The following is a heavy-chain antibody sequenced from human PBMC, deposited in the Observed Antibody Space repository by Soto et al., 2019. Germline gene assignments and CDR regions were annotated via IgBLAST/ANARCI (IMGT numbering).Heavy chain of an antibody. CDR2: IWNDGNNS. Sequence: QVQLVESGGGVVQPGRSLRLSCAASGFTFNNYGMQWVRQAPGKGLEWLAAIWNDGNNSSYANSVKGRFTISRDNSKNTLYLQMSSLRAEDTAVYYCARRQIPPPTRGAANARGGMDVWGQGTTVTVSS. J-gene: IGHJ6*02. CDR1: GFTFNNYG. V-gene: IGHV3-33*01. CDR3: ARRQIPPPTRGAANARGGMDV. D-gene: IGHD6-13*01.